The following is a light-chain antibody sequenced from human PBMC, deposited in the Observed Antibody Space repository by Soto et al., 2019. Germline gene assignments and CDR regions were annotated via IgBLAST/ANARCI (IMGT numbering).Light chain of an antibody. CDR2: EVT. CDR3: SSYASSSTLV. Sequence: QSVLTQPASVSGSPGQSITISCTGTSSDVGGYNYVSWYQQHPDRAPKLVIYEVTNRPSGVSNRFSGSKSGNTASLTISGRQAEDEADYYCSSYASSSTLVFGGGTKLTVL. CDR1: SSDVGGYNY. V-gene: IGLV2-14*01. J-gene: IGLJ3*02.